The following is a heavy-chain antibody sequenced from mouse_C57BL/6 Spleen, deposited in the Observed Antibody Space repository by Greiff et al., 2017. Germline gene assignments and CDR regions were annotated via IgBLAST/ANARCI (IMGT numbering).Heavy chain of an antibody. CDR2: INPGSGGT. J-gene: IGHJ2*01. V-gene: IGHV1-54*01. D-gene: IGHD4-1*01. Sequence: QVQLQQSGAELVRPGTSVKVSCKASGYAFTNYLIEWVKQRPGQGLEWIGVINPGSGGTNYNEKFKGKAKLTADKSSSTAYMQLSSLTSEDSAVYFCARSLTGTDYWGQGTTLTVSS. CDR1: GYAFTNYL. CDR3: ARSLTGTDY.